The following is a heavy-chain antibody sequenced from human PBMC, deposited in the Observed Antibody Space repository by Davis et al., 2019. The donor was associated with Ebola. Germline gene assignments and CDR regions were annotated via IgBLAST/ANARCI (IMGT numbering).Heavy chain of an antibody. V-gene: IGHV1-18*01. CDR2: ISAYNGHT. D-gene: IGHD3-22*01. J-gene: IGHJ5*02. CDR3: ARTITMIVVGGWFDP. Sequence: ASVKVSCKASDYTFNNYGISWVRQAPGQGLEWMGWISAYNGHTNYAQKFQGRLTMTTATSTSTAYMELRSLRSDDTAVYYCARTITMIVVGGWFDPWGQGTLVTVSS. CDR1: DYTFNNYG.